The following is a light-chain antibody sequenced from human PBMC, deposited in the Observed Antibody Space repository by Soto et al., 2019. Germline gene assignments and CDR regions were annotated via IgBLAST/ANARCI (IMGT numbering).Light chain of an antibody. Sequence: DIQMTQSPSSLSASVGDRVTITCRASQGISTYLNWYRQKPGKAPKLLIYAASSLQSGVPSRFSGSGSETDFTLTISNLQPEDVATYYCQKHNAAPLTFGGGTKVDIK. J-gene: IGKJ4*01. CDR3: QKHNAAPLT. V-gene: IGKV1-39*01. CDR1: QGISTY. CDR2: AAS.